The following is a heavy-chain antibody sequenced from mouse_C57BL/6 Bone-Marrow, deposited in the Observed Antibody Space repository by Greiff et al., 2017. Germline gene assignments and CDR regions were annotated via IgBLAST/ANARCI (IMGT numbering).Heavy chain of an antibody. Sequence: VQLQQPGAELVRPGSSVKLSCKASGYTFTSYWMDWVKQRPGQGLEWIGNIYPSDSETHYNQKFKDKATLTVDKSSSTAYMQLSSLTSEDSAVYYCAREGTTVEGAMDYWGQGTSVTVSS. V-gene: IGHV1-61*01. CDR3: AREGTTVEGAMDY. J-gene: IGHJ4*01. D-gene: IGHD1-1*01. CDR2: IYPSDSET. CDR1: GYTFTSYW.